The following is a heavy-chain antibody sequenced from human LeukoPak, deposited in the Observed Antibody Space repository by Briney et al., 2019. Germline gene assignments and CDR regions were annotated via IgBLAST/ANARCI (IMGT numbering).Heavy chain of an antibody. D-gene: IGHD3-9*01. CDR2: INPNSGGT. J-gene: IGHJ4*02. CDR3: ARVREYYDILTGSGFAFDY. V-gene: IGHV1-2*02. CDR1: GYTFTGYY. Sequence: ASVKVSCKASGYTFTGYYMHWVRQAPGQGLEWMGWINPNSGGTNYAQKFQGRVTMTRDTSISTAYMELSRLRSDDTAVYYCARVREYYDILTGSGFAFDYWGQGTLVTVSS.